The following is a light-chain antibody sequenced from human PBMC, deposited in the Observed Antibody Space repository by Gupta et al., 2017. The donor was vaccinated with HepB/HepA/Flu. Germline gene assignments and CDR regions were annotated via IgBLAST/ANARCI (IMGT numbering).Light chain of an antibody. CDR2: GAS. Sequence: SPATLSVSPGERATLSCRASQSVSINLAWYQHKRGLAPRLLIYGASTRATGIPARFSASGSGTEFTLTISSLQSEDFAVYYCQQYNKWPRTFGQGTKVEIK. J-gene: IGKJ1*01. V-gene: IGKV3-15*01. CDR3: QQYNKWPRT. CDR1: QSVSIN.